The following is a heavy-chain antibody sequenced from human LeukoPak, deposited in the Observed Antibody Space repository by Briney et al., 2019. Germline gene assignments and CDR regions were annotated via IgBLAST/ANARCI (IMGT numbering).Heavy chain of an antibody. D-gene: IGHD1-26*01. CDR3: AKDRVGGGDYFDY. V-gene: IGHV3-23*01. Sequence: PGGSLRLSCAASGFIFSTYTIHWVRQAPGKGLEWVSAISGSGGSTYYADSVKGRFTISRDNSKNTLYLQMNSLRAEDTAVYYCAKDRVGGGDYFDYWGQGTLVTVSS. CDR2: ISGSGGST. J-gene: IGHJ4*02. CDR1: GFIFSTYT.